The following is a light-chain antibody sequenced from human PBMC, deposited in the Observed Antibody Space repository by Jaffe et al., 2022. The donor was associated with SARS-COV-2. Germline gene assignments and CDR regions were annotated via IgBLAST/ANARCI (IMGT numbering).Light chain of an antibody. J-gene: IGKJ2*01. CDR2: LAS. V-gene: IGKV2-28*01. CDR3: MQSLQSPPYT. Sequence: DIVMTQSPLSLPVTPGEPASISCRSSQSLLHSNGYNYLDWYLQKPGQSPQLLIYLASNRASGVPDRFSGSGSGTAFTLKISRVEAEDVGFYYCMQSLQSPPYTFGQGTRLEIK. CDR1: QSLLHSNGYNY.